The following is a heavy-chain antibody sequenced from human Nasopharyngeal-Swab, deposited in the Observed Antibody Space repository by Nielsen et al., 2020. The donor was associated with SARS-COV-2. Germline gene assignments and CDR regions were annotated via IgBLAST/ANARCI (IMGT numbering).Heavy chain of an antibody. CDR1: GWSFSAYY. V-gene: IGHV4-34*01. Sequence: SETLSLTCAVYGWSFSAYYWSWIRQPPGKGLEWIGEINQSGSTNYNPSLKSRVTISVDRSKNQFSLKLSSVTAADTAVYYCAREEIDTYYFDYWGQGTLVTVSS. CDR2: INQSGST. CDR3: AREEIDTYYFDY. D-gene: IGHD3-16*01. J-gene: IGHJ4*02.